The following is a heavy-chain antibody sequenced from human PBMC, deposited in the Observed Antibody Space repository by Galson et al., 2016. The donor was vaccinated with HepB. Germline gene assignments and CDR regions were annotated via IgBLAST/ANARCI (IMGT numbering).Heavy chain of an antibody. Sequence: SLRLSCAVSGFTFRNHQMHWVRQVPGKGLVWVARIEGDGSSPIYADSVKGRFTISRDNAENMLYLQMNSRRAEDTAIYYCARDLSGPDYWGQGTLVTVSS. CDR2: IEGDGSSP. J-gene: IGHJ4*02. CDR1: GFTFRNHQ. V-gene: IGHV3-74*01. CDR3: ARDLSGPDY.